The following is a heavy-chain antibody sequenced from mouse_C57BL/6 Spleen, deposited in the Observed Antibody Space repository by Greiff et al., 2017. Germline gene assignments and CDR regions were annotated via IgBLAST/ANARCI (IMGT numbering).Heavy chain of an antibody. V-gene: IGHV3-6*01. J-gene: IGHJ1*03. CDR3: ALYGSGGYFDV. CDR1: GYSITSGYY. D-gene: IGHD1-1*01. CDR2: ISYDGSN. Sequence: EVKLQESGPGLVKPSQSLSLTCSVTGYSITSGYYWNWIRQFPGNKLEWMGYISYDGSNNYNPSLKNRISITLDTSKNQFFLKLNSVTTEDTATYYCALYGSGGYFDVWGTGTTVTVSS.